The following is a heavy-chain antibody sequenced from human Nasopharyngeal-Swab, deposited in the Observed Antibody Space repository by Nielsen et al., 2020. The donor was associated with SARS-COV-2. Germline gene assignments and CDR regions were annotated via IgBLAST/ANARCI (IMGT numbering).Heavy chain of an antibody. CDR3: AKDMWSSGCVDY. Sequence: GESLKISCVGSGFTLRNYDMSWVRQAPGKGLEWVANIKQDGSEKYYADSVKGRFTISRDNAKNSLYLQMNSLRAEDTALYYCAKDMWSSGCVDYWGQGTLVTVSS. V-gene: IGHV3-7*03. CDR2: IKQDGSEK. CDR1: GFTLRNYD. D-gene: IGHD6-19*01. J-gene: IGHJ4*02.